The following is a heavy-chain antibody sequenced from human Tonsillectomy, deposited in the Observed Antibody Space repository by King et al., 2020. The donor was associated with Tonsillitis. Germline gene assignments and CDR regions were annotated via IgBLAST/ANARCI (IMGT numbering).Heavy chain of an antibody. V-gene: IGHV3-30*01. D-gene: IGHD3-10*01. J-gene: IGHJ4*02. CDR3: VRDRNRFYGSGGAPAF. Sequence: QVQLVESGGGVVQPGRSLRLSCTASGFAFSSYPIHWVRQAPGKGLEWVALISDDGNDKYYADSVKGRFTISRDNSKNTLSLQMNTLRAEDTAVYYCVRDRNRFYGSGGAPAFWGQGTLVTVSS. CDR2: ISDDGNDK. CDR1: GFAFSSYP.